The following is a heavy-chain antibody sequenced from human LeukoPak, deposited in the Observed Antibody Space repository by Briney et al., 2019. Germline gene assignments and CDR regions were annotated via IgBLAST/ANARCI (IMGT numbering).Heavy chain of an antibody. Sequence: GGSLRLSCAASGFTVSSNYMSWVRQAPGKGLEWVSVIYSGGSTYYADSVKGRFIISRHNSKNTLYLQMNSLRAEDTAVYYCARALRRDGYNSFDYWGQGTLVTVSS. V-gene: IGHV3-53*04. CDR1: GFTVSSNY. D-gene: IGHD5-24*01. CDR2: IYSGGST. CDR3: ARALRRDGYNSFDY. J-gene: IGHJ4*02.